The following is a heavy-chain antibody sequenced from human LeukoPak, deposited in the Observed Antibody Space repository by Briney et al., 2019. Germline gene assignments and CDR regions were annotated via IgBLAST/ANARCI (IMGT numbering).Heavy chain of an antibody. V-gene: IGHV3-21*01. D-gene: IGHD3-3*01. J-gene: IGHJ4*02. CDR3: VGNQDFWSGYHAFEY. CDR2: TTPSTDST. Sequence: GGSLRLSCAASGLVFSTYTMSWVRQAPGKGLEWVSSTTPSTDSTNYADSVQGRFTISRDNAKKSAYLQMNSLRVEDTAVYFCVGNQDFWSGYHAFEYWGQGILVTVSS. CDR1: GLVFSTYT.